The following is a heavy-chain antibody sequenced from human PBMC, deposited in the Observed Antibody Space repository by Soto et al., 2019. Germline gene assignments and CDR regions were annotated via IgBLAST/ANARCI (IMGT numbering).Heavy chain of an antibody. CDR1: GFTFGDYA. Sequence: GGSLRLSCTASGFTFGDYAMSWFRQAPGKGLEWVGFIRSKAYGGTTEYAASVKGRFTISRDDSKSIAYLQMNSLKTEDTAVYYCTNLGTGEPALYYYYMDVWGKGTTVTVSS. D-gene: IGHD7-27*01. CDR3: TNLGTGEPALYYYYMDV. V-gene: IGHV3-49*03. J-gene: IGHJ6*03. CDR2: IRSKAYGGTT.